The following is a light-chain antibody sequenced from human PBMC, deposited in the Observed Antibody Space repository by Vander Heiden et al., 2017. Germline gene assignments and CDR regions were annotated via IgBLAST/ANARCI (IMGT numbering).Light chain of an antibody. CDR3: QLSYTTLFT. CDR1: QSISSY. Sequence: DIQMTQSPSSLSASVGDRVTITCRASQSISSYLNWYQQKPGKAPKLLIYAASSLQSGVPSRFSGSASGSDFTLTISSLQPEDFATYYCQLSYTTLFTFGHGTKVDIK. V-gene: IGKV1-39*01. CDR2: AAS. J-gene: IGKJ3*01.